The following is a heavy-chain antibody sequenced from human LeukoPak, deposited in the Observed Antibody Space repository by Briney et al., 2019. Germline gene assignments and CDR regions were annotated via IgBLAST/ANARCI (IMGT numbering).Heavy chain of an antibody. Sequence: GGSLRLSCAASGFTFSSYEMNWVRQAPGKGLEWVSSISSSSSYIYYADSVKGRFTISRDNAKNSLYLQMNSLRAEDTAVYYCARIWAGSRGGDYWGQGTLVTVSS. CDR1: GFTFSSYE. CDR2: ISSSSSYI. D-gene: IGHD3/OR15-3a*01. J-gene: IGHJ4*02. V-gene: IGHV3-21*01. CDR3: ARIWAGSRGGDY.